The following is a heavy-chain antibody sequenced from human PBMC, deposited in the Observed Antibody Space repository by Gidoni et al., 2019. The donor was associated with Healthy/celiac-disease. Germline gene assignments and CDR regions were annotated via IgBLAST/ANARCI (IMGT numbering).Heavy chain of an antibody. CDR2: IYTSGST. CDR3: ARVAGRWFGPAATNWFDP. V-gene: IGHV4-4*07. J-gene: IGHJ5*02. Sequence: QVQLQESGPGLVKPSETLSLTCTVPGGSISSYYWSWIRQPPGKGLEWIGRIYTSGSTNYNPSLKSRVTMSVDTSKNQFSLKLSSVTAADTAVYYCARVAGRWFGPAATNWFDPWGQGTLVTVSS. D-gene: IGHD3-10*01. CDR1: GGSISSYY.